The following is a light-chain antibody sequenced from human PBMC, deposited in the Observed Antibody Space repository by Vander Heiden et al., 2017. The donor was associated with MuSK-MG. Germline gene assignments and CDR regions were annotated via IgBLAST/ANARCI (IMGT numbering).Light chain of an antibody. CDR1: EKVDHW. Sequence: DIHLTQSPSSLSASVGDTVTITCRATEKVDHWLAWYQQKPGSAPKLLIYGISTLQSGVPSRFSGSGSGTDFTLTITSLHPEDFATYYCQQAKGFPLTFGPGT. CDR3: QQAKGFPLT. V-gene: IGKV1-12*01. J-gene: IGKJ3*01. CDR2: GIS.